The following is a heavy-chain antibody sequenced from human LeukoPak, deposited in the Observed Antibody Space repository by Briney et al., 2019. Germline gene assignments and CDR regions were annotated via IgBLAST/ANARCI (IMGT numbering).Heavy chain of an antibody. V-gene: IGHV4-59*02. J-gene: IGHJ4*02. CDR1: GGSVSSYY. D-gene: IGHD3-22*01. CDR3: ARVRRSGSYPSYFDY. Sequence: SETLSLTCTVSGGSVSSYYWSWIRQPPEKGLEWIGYIYYSGSTSYNPSLKSRVSISVDTSNNQFSLKLTSVTAADTALYYCARVRRSGSYPSYFDYWGQGTLVTVSS. CDR2: IYYSGST.